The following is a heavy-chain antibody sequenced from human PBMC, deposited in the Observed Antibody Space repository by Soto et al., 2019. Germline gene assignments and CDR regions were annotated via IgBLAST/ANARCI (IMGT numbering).Heavy chain of an antibody. CDR1: GYTFTSYG. J-gene: IGHJ4*02. CDR3: ARDWSRYYDSSGLMWFY. V-gene: IGHV1-18*04. CDR2: ISAHHGDT. Sequence: SVKVSCKASGYTFTSYGISWVRQAPGQGLEWVGWISAHHGDTRYAQNLQGRITMTTDTFTNTAYMELTSLTSDATAVYYCARDWSRYYDSSGLMWFYWGQGTLVTVSS. D-gene: IGHD3-22*01.